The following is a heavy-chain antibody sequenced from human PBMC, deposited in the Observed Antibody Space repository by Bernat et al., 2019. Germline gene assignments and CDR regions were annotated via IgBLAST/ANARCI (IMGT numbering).Heavy chain of an antibody. J-gene: IGHJ3*02. D-gene: IGHD2-2*01. CDR2: ISSSSSYI. V-gene: IGHV3-21*01. CDR1: GFTFSSYS. CDR3: ARDHIVVVPAAIGDDAFDI. Sequence: EVQLVESGGGLVKPGGSLRLSCAASGFTFSSYSMNWVRQAPGKGLEWVSSISSSSSYIYYEDSVKGRFTISRDNAKNSLYLQMNSLRAEDTAVYYCARDHIVVVPAAIGDDAFDIWGQGTMVTVSS.